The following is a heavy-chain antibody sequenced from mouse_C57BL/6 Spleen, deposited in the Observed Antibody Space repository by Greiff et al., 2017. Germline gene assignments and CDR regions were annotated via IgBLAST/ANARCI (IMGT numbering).Heavy chain of an antibody. CDR1: GYTFTDYE. D-gene: IGHD2-4*01. Sequence: VQLQQSGAELVRPGASVTLSCKASGYTFTDYEMHWVKQTPVHGLEWIGAIDPEPGGTAYNQKFKGKAILTADKSSSTAYMELRSLTSEDSAVYYCTRSEDYDGYWYFDDWGRGTTGTVSS. J-gene: IGHJ1*03. CDR2: IDPEPGGT. CDR3: TRSEDYDGYWYFDD. V-gene: IGHV1-15*01.